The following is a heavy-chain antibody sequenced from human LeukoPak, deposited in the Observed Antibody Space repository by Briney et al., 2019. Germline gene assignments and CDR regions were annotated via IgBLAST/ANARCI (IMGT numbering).Heavy chain of an antibody. Sequence: GGFLRLPCAASGITFSGYWMHWVRQAPGNGLVWVSRINSDGKTTSYADSVKGRFTISRDNAKNTLYLQVNSLRAEDTAVYYCATEVSTSYGYWGQGTLVTVPS. J-gene: IGHJ4*02. D-gene: IGHD2-21*01. CDR3: ATEVSTSYGY. V-gene: IGHV3-74*01. CDR1: GITFSGYW. CDR2: INSDGKTT.